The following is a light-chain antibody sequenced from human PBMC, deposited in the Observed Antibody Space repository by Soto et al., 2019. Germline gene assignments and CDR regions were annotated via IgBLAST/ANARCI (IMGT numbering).Light chain of an antibody. CDR2: EVT. V-gene: IGLV2-14*01. CDR1: SSDIGGYMY. CDR3: SSYTTSTTLVV. J-gene: IGLJ2*01. Sequence: QSALTQPASVTGSPGQSITISCTGTSSDIGGYMYVSWYQQHPGKAPKLMIYEVTNRPSGVSDRFSGSKSGNTASLTISGLLAEDEANYCCSSYTTSTTLVVFGGGTKVTVL.